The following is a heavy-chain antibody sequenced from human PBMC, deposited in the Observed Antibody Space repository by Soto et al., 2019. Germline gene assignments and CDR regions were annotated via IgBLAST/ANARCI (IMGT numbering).Heavy chain of an antibody. CDR3: AKAVAEVHYCYGMDV. J-gene: IGHJ6*02. CDR2: FTGSDSST. V-gene: IGHV3-23*01. Sequence: EVQLLESGGGLVQPGGSLRLSCAASGFTVSSYAMRWVRQAPGKGLEWVSTFTGSDSSTYYADSVKGRFTISRDNSKNTLYLQMNSLTAEDAAVYYCAKAVAEVHYCYGMDVWGQGTMVTVSS. D-gene: IGHD6-19*01. CDR1: GFTVSSYA.